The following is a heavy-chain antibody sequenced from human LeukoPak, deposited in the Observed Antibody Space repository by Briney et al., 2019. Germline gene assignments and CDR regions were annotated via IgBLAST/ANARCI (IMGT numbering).Heavy chain of an antibody. CDR1: GGSISSSIYY. V-gene: IGHV4-39*01. J-gene: IGHJ4*02. CDR3: ARQFRGSGWYYEY. D-gene: IGHD6-19*01. Sequence: SETLSLTCTVSGGSISSSIYYWGWVRQPPGKGLEWIGNIYYSGSTYDNPSLRGRVTISVDTSKNQFSLKVSSVTAADTAVYYCARQFRGSGWYYEYWGQGTLVTVSS. CDR2: IYYSGST.